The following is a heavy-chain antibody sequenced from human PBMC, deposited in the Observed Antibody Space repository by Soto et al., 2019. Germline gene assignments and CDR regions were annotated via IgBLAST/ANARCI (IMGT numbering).Heavy chain of an antibody. CDR3: ATDSTAVLKKVNWFDP. J-gene: IGHJ5*02. V-gene: IGHV1-24*01. D-gene: IGHD2-8*01. Sequence: ASVKVSCKVSGYTLTELSMHWVRQAPGKGLEWMGGFDPEDGEIIYAQKFQGRVTMTEDTSTDTAYMELSSLRSEDTAVYYCATDSTAVLKKVNWFDPWGQGTLVTVSS. CDR2: FDPEDGEI. CDR1: GYTLTELS.